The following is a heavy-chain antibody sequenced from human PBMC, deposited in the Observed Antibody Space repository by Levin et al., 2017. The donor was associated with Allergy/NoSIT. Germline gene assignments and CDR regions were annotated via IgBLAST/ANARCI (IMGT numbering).Heavy chain of an antibody. V-gene: IGHV3-74*01. CDR2: IDSEGIGT. CDR1: GFPFSVYW. CDR3: VRLGGADRADF. Sequence: PGGSLRLSCAASGFPFSVYWMYWVRQPPGKGLEWLARIDSEGIGTSYVDSVRGRFIISRDNAANTRFLQMNTQTVDDTGTYYCVRLGGADRADFWGQGALVTVSS. D-gene: IGHD4-23*01. J-gene: IGHJ4*02.